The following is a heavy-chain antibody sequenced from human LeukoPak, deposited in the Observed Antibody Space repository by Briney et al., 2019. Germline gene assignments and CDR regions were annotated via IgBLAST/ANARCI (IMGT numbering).Heavy chain of an antibody. Sequence: GGSLRLSCAASGFTFSSHTMNWVRQAPGKGLEWVSSIAGSSGYISYADSVKGRFTISRDNAKKSLYLQMTSLTAEDTAVYYCVRDRGAYCGGDCYLGFDYWGRGTLVTVSS. J-gene: IGHJ4*01. V-gene: IGHV3-21*01. CDR2: IAGSSGYI. CDR1: GFTFSSHT. D-gene: IGHD2-21*02. CDR3: VRDRGAYCGGDCYLGFDY.